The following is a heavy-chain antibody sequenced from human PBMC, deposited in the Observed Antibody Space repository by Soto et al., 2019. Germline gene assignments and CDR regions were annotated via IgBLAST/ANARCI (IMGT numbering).Heavy chain of an antibody. D-gene: IGHD1-20*01. CDR3: AHRRYKGNAGTSFDP. CDR2: IYWDDEK. Sequence: QITLKESGPTLVKATQTLTLTCSFSGFSLRNTEESVSWIRQPPGKALEWLGIIYWDDEKRYSPSVKSRLTTTKNTPKTHLALMMTTRAPRDTGKFYGAHRRYKGNAGTSFDPWAQETLVPVSS. V-gene: IGHV2-5*02. CDR1: GFSLRNTEES. J-gene: IGHJ5*02.